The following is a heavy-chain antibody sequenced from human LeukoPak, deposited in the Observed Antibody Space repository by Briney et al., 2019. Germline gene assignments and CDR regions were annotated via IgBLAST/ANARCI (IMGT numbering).Heavy chain of an antibody. D-gene: IGHD4-17*01. Sequence: GASLQISCKGSGYIFTTYWIGCVRRLPGKGLEWMGIIYPSDSDTRYSPSFQGQVTISADKSISTAYLQWNSLKASDTAMYYCARHRLLTTALDYWGQGTLVTVSS. CDR3: ARHRLLTTALDY. V-gene: IGHV5-51*01. J-gene: IGHJ4*02. CDR1: GYIFTTYW. CDR2: IYPSDSDT.